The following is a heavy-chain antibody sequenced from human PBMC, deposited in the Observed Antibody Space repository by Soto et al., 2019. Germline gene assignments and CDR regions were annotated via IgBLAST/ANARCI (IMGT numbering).Heavy chain of an antibody. D-gene: IGHD2-21*01. Sequence: QVQLVQSGAEVKKPGASVKVSCKASGYTFTGYYMHWVRQAPGQGLEWMGWINPNSGGTNYAQKFQGRVTMTRDTSISTAYRELSRLRSDDTAVYYCARIGSGDSRNWYYYGMDVWGQGTTVTVSS. CDR3: ARIGSGDSRNWYYYGMDV. V-gene: IGHV1-2*02. CDR1: GYTFTGYY. CDR2: INPNSGGT. J-gene: IGHJ6*02.